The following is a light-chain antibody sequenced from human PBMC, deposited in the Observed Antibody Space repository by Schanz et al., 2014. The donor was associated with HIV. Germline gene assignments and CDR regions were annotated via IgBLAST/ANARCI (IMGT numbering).Light chain of an antibody. CDR3: SSYTSSSTYV. J-gene: IGLJ1*01. CDR2: GVT. Sequence: QSALTQPASVSGSPGQSITVSCTGTNNDIGSYTYVAWYQQHPGKAPKVVVYGVTKRPSGVPDRFSGSKSGNTASLTISGLQAEDEADYYCSSYTSSSTYVFGTGTKLTVL. CDR1: NNDIGSYTY. V-gene: IGLV2-14*03.